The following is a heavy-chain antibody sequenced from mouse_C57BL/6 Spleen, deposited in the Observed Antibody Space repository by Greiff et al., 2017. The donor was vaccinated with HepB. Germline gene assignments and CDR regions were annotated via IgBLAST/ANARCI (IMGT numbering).Heavy chain of an antibody. V-gene: IGHV1-80*01. CDR3: ARWTPFTTVVATRFDY. D-gene: IGHD1-1*01. CDR2: IYPGDGDT. J-gene: IGHJ2*01. Sequence: QVQLKESGAELVKPGASVKISCKASGYAFSSYWMNWVKQRPGKGLEWIGQIYPGDGDTNYNGKFKGKATLTADKSSSTAYMQLSSLTSEDSAVYFCARWTPFTTVVATRFDYWGQGTTLTVSS. CDR1: GYAFSSYW.